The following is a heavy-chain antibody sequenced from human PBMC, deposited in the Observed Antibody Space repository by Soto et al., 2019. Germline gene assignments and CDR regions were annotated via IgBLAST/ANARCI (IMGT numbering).Heavy chain of an antibody. CDR2: ISSSGGTT. V-gene: IGHV3-23*01. D-gene: IGHD4-17*01. CDR1: GFTFSSYS. Sequence: PGGSLRLSCAASGFTFSSYSMSWVRQAPGKGLEWVSSISSSGGTTYYADSVKGRFTISRDNSKNTLYLQMSSLRAEDTAVYYCAKWVYRDYFDYWGQGTLVTVSS. CDR3: AKWVYRDYFDY. J-gene: IGHJ4*02.